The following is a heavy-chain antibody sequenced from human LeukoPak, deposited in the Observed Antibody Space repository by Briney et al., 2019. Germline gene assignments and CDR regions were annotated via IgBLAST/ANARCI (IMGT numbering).Heavy chain of an antibody. CDR1: GGTFGSYS. CDR3: ARISLGAIWGYYYGMDV. CDR2: IIPIFDTA. Sequence: SVKVSCKASGGTFGSYSISWVRQAPGQGLEWMGGIIPIFDTADYAQKFQGRVTITADESTSTAYMELSSLRSEDTAVFYCARISLGAIWGYYYGMDVWGQGTTVTVSS. D-gene: IGHD1-26*01. V-gene: IGHV1-69*01. J-gene: IGHJ6*02.